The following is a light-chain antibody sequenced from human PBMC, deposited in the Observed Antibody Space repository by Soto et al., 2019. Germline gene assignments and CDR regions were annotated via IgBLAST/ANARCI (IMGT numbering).Light chain of an antibody. V-gene: IGLV2-23*02. CDR2: EVS. CDR3: CSYAGSSTFGVV. CDR1: SSDVGSYNL. J-gene: IGLJ2*01. Sequence: QSALTQPASVSGSPGQSITISCTGTSSDVGSYNLVSWYQPHPGKAPKLMIYEVSKRPSGVSNRFSGSKSGNTASLTISGLQAEDEADYYCCSYAGSSTFGVVFGGGTKLTVL.